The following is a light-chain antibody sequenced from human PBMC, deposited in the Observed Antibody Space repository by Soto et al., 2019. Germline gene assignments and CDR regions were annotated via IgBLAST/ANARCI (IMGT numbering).Light chain of an antibody. V-gene: IGKV3-20*01. Sequence: EIVMTQSPATLSVPPGEIATLSCRASQSVSSSYLAWYQQKPGQAPRLLIYGASSRATGIPDRFSGSGSGTDFTLTISRLEPEDFAVYYCQQYGSPWTFGQGTKVDI. CDR3: QQYGSPWT. CDR2: GAS. CDR1: QSVSSSY. J-gene: IGKJ1*01.